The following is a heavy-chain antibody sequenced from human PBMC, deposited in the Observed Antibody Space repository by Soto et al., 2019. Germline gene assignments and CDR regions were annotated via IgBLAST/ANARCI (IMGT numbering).Heavy chain of an antibody. CDR3: ARVKAAAAGTRNYYYYGMDV. J-gene: IGHJ6*02. CDR1: GYSVSSNSAA. D-gene: IGHD6-13*01. CDR2: TYYRSKWYN. Sequence: PSQTLSLTCAISGYSVSSNSAAWNLIRQSPSRGLEWLGRTYYRSKWYNDYAVSVKSRITINPDTSKNQFSLQLNSVTPEDTAVYYCARVKAAAAGTRNYYYYGMDVWGQGTTVTVSS. V-gene: IGHV6-1*01.